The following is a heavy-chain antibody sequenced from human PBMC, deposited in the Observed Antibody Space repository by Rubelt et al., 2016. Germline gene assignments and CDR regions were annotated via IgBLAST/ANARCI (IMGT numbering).Heavy chain of an antibody. CDR3: ARVAYYDSSGNYYCFDD. J-gene: IGHJ4*02. CDR2: TYYNGNT. CDR1: GGSITSTSYF. D-gene: IGHD3-22*01. Sequence: QLQLQESGPGLVKPSETLSLTCTASGGSITSTSYFWGWIRQPPGKGLEWIGTTYYNGNTYYNPSIKSRVNITLHPSRKQLSSRVGVVTAAETAGYYWARVAYYDSSGNYYCFDDWGLGTLVTVSS. V-gene: IGHV4-39*07.